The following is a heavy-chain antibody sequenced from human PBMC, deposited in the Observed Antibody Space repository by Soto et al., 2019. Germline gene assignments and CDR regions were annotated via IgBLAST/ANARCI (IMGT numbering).Heavy chain of an antibody. D-gene: IGHD2-2*01. CDR1: GFTFNYYD. Sequence: EVHLFETGGGLAQPGGALRLSCVASGFTFNYYDMSWVRQAPGKGMEWVSTISSTGVTTYYADSVKGRFTISRDNFKNTLWLQMNSLRAEDTAVYYCADPVPAATHYDSYNMEVWGQGTKVTVSS. CDR3: ADPVPAATHYDSYNMEV. J-gene: IGHJ6*02. CDR2: ISSTGVTT. V-gene: IGHV3-23*01.